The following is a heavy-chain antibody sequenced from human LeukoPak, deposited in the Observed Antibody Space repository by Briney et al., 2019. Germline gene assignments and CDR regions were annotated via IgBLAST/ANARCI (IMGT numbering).Heavy chain of an antibody. V-gene: IGHV1-2*02. CDR1: GYTFTGYY. J-gene: IGHJ3*02. CDR2: INPKTGGT. Sequence: ASVKVSCKASGYTFTGYYMHWVRQAPGQGLEWMGWINPKTGGTNYAQKFQVRVTMARDTSISTAYMELSSLRSDDTAVYYCARDISINTKNAFDIWGQGTMVTVSS. D-gene: IGHD3-9*01. CDR3: ARDISINTKNAFDI.